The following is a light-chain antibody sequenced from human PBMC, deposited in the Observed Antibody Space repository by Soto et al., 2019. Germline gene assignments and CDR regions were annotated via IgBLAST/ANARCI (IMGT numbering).Light chain of an antibody. CDR1: TGAVTSGHY. V-gene: IGLV7-46*01. CDR2: DTS. Sequence: QAVVTQEPSLTVSPGGTVTLTCGSSTGAVTSGHYPYWFQQKPGQAPRTLIYDTSNKHSWTPARFSGSLLGGKAPLTLSGAQPEDEAEYYCLLSYSGARAGVFGTGTKLTVL. J-gene: IGLJ1*01. CDR3: LLSYSGARAGV.